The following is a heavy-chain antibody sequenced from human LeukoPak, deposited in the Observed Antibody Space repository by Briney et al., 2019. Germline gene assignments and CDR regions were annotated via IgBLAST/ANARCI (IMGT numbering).Heavy chain of an antibody. Sequence: GASVKVSCKASGGTFSSYAISWVRQAPGQGLEWMGGIIPIFGTANYAQKFQGRVTITTDESTSTAYMELSSLRSEDTAVYYCARSGLPNLNPAPSPADIDYWGQGTLVTVSS. CDR1: GGTFSSYA. CDR2: IIPIFGTA. V-gene: IGHV1-69*05. J-gene: IGHJ4*02. D-gene: IGHD1-14*01. CDR3: ARSGLPNLNPAPSPADIDY.